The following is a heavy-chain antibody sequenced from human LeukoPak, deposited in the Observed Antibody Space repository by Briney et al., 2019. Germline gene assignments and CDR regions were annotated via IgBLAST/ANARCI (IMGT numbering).Heavy chain of an antibody. D-gene: IGHD6-13*01. CDR1: GGTFSSYA. J-gene: IGHJ1*01. V-gene: IGHV1-69*15. CDR3: ARVPISIAAAGIEYFQH. Sequence: ASVKVSCKASGGTFSSYAISWVRQAPGQGLEWMGRIIPIFGTANYAQKFQGRITLYADESTTTAYMELSSLTSEDTAVYYCARVPISIAAAGIEYFQHWGQGTPVTVSS. CDR2: IIPIFGTA.